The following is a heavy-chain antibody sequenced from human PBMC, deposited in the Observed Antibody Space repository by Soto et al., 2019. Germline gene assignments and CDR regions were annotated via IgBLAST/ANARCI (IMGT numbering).Heavy chain of an antibody. CDR3: AREGKVRNYDFWSGSGRAYYYYYMDV. CDR1: GGSFSGYY. Sequence: PSETLSLTCAFYGGSFSGYYWSLIRQPPGKGLEWIGEINHSGSTNYNPSLKSRVTISVDTSKNQFSLKLSSVTAADTAVYYCAREGKVRNYDFWSGSGRAYYYYYMDVWGKGTTVTVSS. CDR2: INHSGST. V-gene: IGHV4-34*01. J-gene: IGHJ6*03. D-gene: IGHD3-3*01.